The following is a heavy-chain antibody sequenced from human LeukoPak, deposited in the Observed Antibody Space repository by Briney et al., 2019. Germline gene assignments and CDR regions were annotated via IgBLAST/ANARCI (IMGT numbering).Heavy chain of an antibody. CDR2: IYYGGST. Sequence: SETLSLTCTVSGGSISSSSHYWGWIRQPPGKGLEWIGSIYYGGSTYYNPSLKSRVTISVDTSKNQFSLKLSSVTAADTALYYCARDRGAAAGLNWFDPWGQGTLVTVSS. J-gene: IGHJ5*02. CDR1: GGSISSSSHY. D-gene: IGHD6-13*01. CDR3: ARDRGAAAGLNWFDP. V-gene: IGHV4-39*07.